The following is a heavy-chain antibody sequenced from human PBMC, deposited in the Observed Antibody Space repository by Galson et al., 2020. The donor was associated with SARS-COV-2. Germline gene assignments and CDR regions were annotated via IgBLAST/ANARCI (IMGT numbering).Heavy chain of an antibody. CDR3: ARDYDISTGYFRGLFDY. Sequence: SCAASGFTFSNYAMHWVRQAPGKGLEWVAVISYDGRSNYYGDSVKGRFTISRDNSKNTLYLQVNSLRAEDTAVYYCARDYDISTGYFRGLFDYWGQGILVTVSS. V-gene: IGHV3-30-3*01. CDR2: ISYDGRSN. D-gene: IGHD3-9*01. J-gene: IGHJ4*02. CDR1: GFTFSNYA.